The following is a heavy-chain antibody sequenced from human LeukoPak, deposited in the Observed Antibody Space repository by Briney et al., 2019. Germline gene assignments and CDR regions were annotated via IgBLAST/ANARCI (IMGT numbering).Heavy chain of an antibody. CDR3: ARAMHECGDYYFDY. CDR1: GGSISSYY. J-gene: IGHJ4*02. Sequence: SETLSLTCTVSGGSISSYYWSWIRQPPGKGLEWIGYIYYSGSTNYNPSLKSRVTISVDTSKNQFSLKLSSVTAADTAVYYCARAMHECGDYYFDYWGQGTLVTVSS. D-gene: IGHD4-17*01. CDR2: IYYSGST. V-gene: IGHV4-59*01.